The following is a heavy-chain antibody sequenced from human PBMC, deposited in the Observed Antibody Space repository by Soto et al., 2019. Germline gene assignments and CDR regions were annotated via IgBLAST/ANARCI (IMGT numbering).Heavy chain of an antibody. D-gene: IGHD2-15*01. V-gene: IGHV2-5*02. CDR1: GFSLSTSGVG. Sequence: SGPMLVNPTQTLTLTCTFSGFSLSTSGVGVGWIRQPPGKALEWLALIYWDDDKRYSPSLKSRLTISKDTSKNQVVLAVTNLDPADTATYYCAHRGRNCSGNSCYPYFDYWGPGTLVTVSS. J-gene: IGHJ4*02. CDR2: IYWDDDK. CDR3: AHRGRNCSGNSCYPYFDY.